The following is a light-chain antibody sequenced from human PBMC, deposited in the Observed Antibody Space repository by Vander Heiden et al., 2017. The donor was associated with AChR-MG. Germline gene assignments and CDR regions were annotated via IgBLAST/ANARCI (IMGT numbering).Light chain of an antibody. CDR2: AAS. V-gene: IGKV3-11*01. CDR3: QQYNKWLYT. Sequence: PATLSLSPGERATLSCRASQSVGSYLAWYQQKPGQAPRLLIYAASNRATGIPARFSGSGSGTDFTLTISSLEPEDFAVYYCQQYNKWLYTFGQGTRLEIK. CDR1: QSVGSY. J-gene: IGKJ2*01.